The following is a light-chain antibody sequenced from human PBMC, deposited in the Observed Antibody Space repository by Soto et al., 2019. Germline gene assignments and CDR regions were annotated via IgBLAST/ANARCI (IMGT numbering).Light chain of an antibody. CDR3: QQLNTLPFT. Sequence: TQSPATLSASVGDRVTITCRASQGISSYLAWYQQKPGKDPKLLIYGASALQSGVPSRFSGSGSGTEFNLTISGLLTEDFATYHCQQLNTLPFTFGQGTRLEIK. CDR2: GAS. CDR1: QGISSY. J-gene: IGKJ5*01. V-gene: IGKV1-9*01.